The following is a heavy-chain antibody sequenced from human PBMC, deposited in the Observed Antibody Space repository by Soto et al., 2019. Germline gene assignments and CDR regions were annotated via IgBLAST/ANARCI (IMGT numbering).Heavy chain of an antibody. V-gene: IGHV4-59*08. CDR1: GGSIRSYY. D-gene: IGHD1-1*01. CDR2: IYYSGST. CDR3: ARLGTPGAWFAP. Sequence: QVQLQESGPGLVKPSETLSLTCTVSGGSIRSYYWSWIRQPPGKGLEWIGNIYYSGSTNYNPSLTSRXXTXVXXSKNQCSLKLSSVPAADTALYHCARLGTPGAWFAPWGQGTLVTVSS. J-gene: IGHJ5*02.